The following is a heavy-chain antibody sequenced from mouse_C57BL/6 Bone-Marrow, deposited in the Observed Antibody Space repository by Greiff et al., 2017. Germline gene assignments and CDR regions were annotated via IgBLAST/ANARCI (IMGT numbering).Heavy chain of an antibody. CDR3: ARSDDGYYVAY. V-gene: IGHV1-42*01. J-gene: IGHJ3*01. Sequence: EVQLQQSGPELVKPGASVKISCKASGYSFTGYYMNWVKQSPEKSLEWIGEINPSTGGTTYNQKFKAKATLTVDKSSSTAYMQLKSLTSEDSAVYYCARSDDGYYVAYWGQGTLVTVSA. D-gene: IGHD2-3*01. CDR1: GYSFTGYY. CDR2: INPSTGGT.